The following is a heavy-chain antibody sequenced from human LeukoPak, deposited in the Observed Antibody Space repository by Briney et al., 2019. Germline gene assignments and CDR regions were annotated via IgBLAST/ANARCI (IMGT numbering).Heavy chain of an antibody. J-gene: IGHJ4*02. D-gene: IGHD3-22*01. V-gene: IGHV1-8*01. CDR1: GYTFTSYD. CDR3: ARDRSDSSGYYYFSY. Sequence: GASVKVSCKASGYTFTSYDINRVRQATGQGLEWMGWMNPNSGNTGYAQKFQGRVTMTRNTSISTAYMELSRLRSDDTAVYYCARDRSDSSGYYYFSYWGQGTLVTVSS. CDR2: MNPNSGNT.